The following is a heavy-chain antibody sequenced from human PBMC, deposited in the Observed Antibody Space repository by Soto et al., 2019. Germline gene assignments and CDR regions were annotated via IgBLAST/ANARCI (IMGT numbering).Heavy chain of an antibody. CDR3: VRDGTKTLRDWFDP. D-gene: IGHD1-1*01. CDR2: IYATGTT. Sequence: SETLSLICTVSGASISGFYWSWIRKSAGKGLEWIGRIYATGTTDYNPSLKSRVMMSVDTSKKQFSLKLRSVTAADTAVYYCVRDGTKTLRDWFDPWGQGISVTVSS. CDR1: GASISGFY. V-gene: IGHV4-4*07. J-gene: IGHJ5*02.